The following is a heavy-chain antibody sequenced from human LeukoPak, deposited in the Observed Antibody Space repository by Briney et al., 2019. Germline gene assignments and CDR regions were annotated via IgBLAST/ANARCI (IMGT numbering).Heavy chain of an antibody. CDR2: ISGSGGST. V-gene: IGHV3-23*01. Sequence: GGSLRLSCAASGFTFSSYVMSWVRQAPGKGLEWVSAISGSGGSTYYADSVKGRFTISRDNSKNTLYLQMNSLRAEDTAIYYCAKDWRRGYSYGFDYWGQGTLVTVSS. CDR3: AKDWRRGYSYGFDY. D-gene: IGHD5-18*01. CDR1: GFTFSSYV. J-gene: IGHJ4*02.